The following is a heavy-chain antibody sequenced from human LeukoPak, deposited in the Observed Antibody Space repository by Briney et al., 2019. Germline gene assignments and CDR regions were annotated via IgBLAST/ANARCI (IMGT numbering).Heavy chain of an antibody. J-gene: IGHJ4*02. Sequence: GGSLRLSCAASGFTVSSNYMSWVRQAPGKGLEWVSVIYSGGSTYDADSVKGRFTISRDNSKNTLYLQMNSLRAEDTAVYYCARAAKRGYSYGSLDYWGQGTLVTVSS. CDR3: ARAAKRGYSYGSLDY. D-gene: IGHD5-18*01. CDR1: GFTVSSNY. CDR2: IYSGGST. V-gene: IGHV3-53*01.